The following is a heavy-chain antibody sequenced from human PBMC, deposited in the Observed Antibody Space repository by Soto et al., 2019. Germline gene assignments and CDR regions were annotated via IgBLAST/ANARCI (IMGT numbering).Heavy chain of an antibody. J-gene: IGHJ4*02. Sequence: GSLRLSCAASGFTFSSYAMHWVRQAPGKGLEWVAVISYDGSNKYYADSVKGRFTISRDNSKNTLYLQMNSLRAEDTAVYYCARDKVLLWFGDLLGKFDYWGQGTLVTVSS. CDR1: GFTFSSYA. D-gene: IGHD3-10*01. V-gene: IGHV3-30-3*01. CDR2: ISYDGSNK. CDR3: ARDKVLLWFGDLLGKFDY.